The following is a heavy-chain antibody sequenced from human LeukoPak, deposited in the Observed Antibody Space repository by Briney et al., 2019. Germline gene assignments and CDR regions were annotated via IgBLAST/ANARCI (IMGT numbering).Heavy chain of an antibody. V-gene: IGHV4-59*01. J-gene: IGHJ4*02. CDR2: IYYSGST. CDR3: ARVTAMAAYYFDY. D-gene: IGHD5-18*01. CDR1: GGSISSYY. Sequence: KSSETLSLTCTVSGGSISSYYWSWIRQPPGKGPEWIGYIYYSGSTNYNPSLKSRVTISVDTSKNQFSLKLSSVTAADTAVYYCARVTAMAAYYFDYWGQGTLVTVSS.